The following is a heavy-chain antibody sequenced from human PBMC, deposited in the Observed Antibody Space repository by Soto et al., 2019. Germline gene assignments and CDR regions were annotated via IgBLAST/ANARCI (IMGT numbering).Heavy chain of an antibody. V-gene: IGHV3-33*01. CDR1: GFTFSRYG. D-gene: IGHD6-19*01. CDR2: IWYDGSNK. J-gene: IGHJ4*02. CDR3: ARESGYSSGWYSG. Sequence: GGALRLSWAASGFTFSRYGIHWVRQAPGKGLEWVAVIWYDGSNKYYADSVKGRFTISRDNSKNTLYLQMNSLRAEDTAVYYCARESGYSSGWYSGWGQGTLVTVSS.